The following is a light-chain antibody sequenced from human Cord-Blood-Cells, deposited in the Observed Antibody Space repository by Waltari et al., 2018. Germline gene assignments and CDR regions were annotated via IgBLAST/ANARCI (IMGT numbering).Light chain of an antibody. CDR3: CSYAGSSTYV. CDR2: EGS. J-gene: IGLJ1*01. V-gene: IGLV2-23*01. Sequence: QSALTQPASVLGSPGQSITISCTGTSSVVGSYNLISWYQQNPSKAPKLMIYEGSKRPSGVSHRFSGSKSGSTASLTISGLQAEDEADYSCCSYAGSSTYVFGTGHKVTVL. CDR1: SSVVGSYNL.